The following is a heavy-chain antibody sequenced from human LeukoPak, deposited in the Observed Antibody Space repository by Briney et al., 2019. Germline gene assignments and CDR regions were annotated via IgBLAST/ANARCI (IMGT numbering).Heavy chain of an antibody. V-gene: IGHV3-33*01. J-gene: IGHJ6*04. CDR2: IWYDRSNK. D-gene: IGHD6-13*01. CDR3: ARELSVVAAAAPIGYYYGMDV. Sequence: QPGRSLRLSCAASGFTFSSYGMHWVRQAPGKGLEWVAVIWYDRSNKYYADSVKGRFTISRVNSKNTLYLQMNSLRAEDTAVYYCARELSVVAAAAPIGYYYGMDVWGKGTTVTVSS. CDR1: GFTFSSYG.